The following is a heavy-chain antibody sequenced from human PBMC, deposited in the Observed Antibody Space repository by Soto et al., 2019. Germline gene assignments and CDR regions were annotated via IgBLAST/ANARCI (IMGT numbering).Heavy chain of an antibody. CDR2: ISYDGSNK. V-gene: IGHV3-30*18. J-gene: IGHJ4*02. CDR3: AKGPVVPAAENDFDY. D-gene: IGHD2-2*01. Sequence: QVQLVESGGGVVQPGRSLRLSCAASGFTFSSYGMHWVRQAPGKGLEWVAVISYDGSNKYYADSVKGRFTISRDNSKNTLYLQMNSLRAEDTAVYYCAKGPVVPAAENDFDYWGQGTLVTVSS. CDR1: GFTFSSYG.